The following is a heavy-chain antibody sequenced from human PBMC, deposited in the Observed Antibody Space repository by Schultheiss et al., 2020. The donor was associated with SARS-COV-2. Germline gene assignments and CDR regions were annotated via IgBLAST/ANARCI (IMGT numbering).Heavy chain of an antibody. CDR3: VRARRDSSSGLIYYGMDV. CDR2: IIPKFGSA. J-gene: IGHJ6*02. CDR1: GGTFSSYA. V-gene: IGHV1-69*05. Sequence: SVKVSCKASGGTFSSYAISWVRQAPGQGLEWMGGIIPKFGSANYAQKLQGRVTMTTDTSTSTAYMELRSLRSDDTAVYYCVRARRDSSSGLIYYGMDVWGRGTTVTVSS. D-gene: IGHD6-6*01.